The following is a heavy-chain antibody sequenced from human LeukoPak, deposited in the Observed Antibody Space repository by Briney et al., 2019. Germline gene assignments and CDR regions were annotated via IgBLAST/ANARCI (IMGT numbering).Heavy chain of an antibody. CDR3: ANGRTLGY. CDR2: ISGSGGST. Sequence: RGSLRLSCAASGVTFSSYAMSWVRQAPGKGLEWVSDISGSGGSTYYADSVKGRFTISRDNSKNTLYPQMNSLRAEDTAVYYCANGRTLGYWGQGTLVTVSS. CDR1: GVTFSSYA. V-gene: IGHV3-23*01. J-gene: IGHJ4*02. D-gene: IGHD2/OR15-2a*01.